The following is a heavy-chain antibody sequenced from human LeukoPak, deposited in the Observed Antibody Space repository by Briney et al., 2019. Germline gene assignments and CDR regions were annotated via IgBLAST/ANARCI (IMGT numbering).Heavy chain of an antibody. Sequence: GGSLRLSCAASGFTFSSYSMNWARQAPGKGLEWVSSISSSSNYIYYADSVKGRFTISRDNAKNSLYLQMNSLRAEDTAVYYCAHSLPTYYYYGMDVWGQGTTVTVSS. V-gene: IGHV3-21*01. CDR2: ISSSSNYI. CDR1: GFTFSSYS. CDR3: AHSLPTYYYYGMDV. D-gene: IGHD2-15*01. J-gene: IGHJ6*02.